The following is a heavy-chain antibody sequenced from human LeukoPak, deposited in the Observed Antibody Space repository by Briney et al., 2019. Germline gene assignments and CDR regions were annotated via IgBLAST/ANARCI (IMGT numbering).Heavy chain of an antibody. V-gene: IGHV1-46*01. CDR3: ARVWGSGYYYAHFDY. CDR1: GFTFATYG. D-gene: IGHD3-22*01. J-gene: IGHJ4*02. Sequence: GASVKVSCKAAGFTFATYGISWVRQAPGQGLEWMGIINPSGGSTSYAQKFQGRVTMTRDMSTSTVYMELSSLRSEDTAVYYCARVWGSGYYYAHFDYWGQGTLVTVSS. CDR2: INPSGGST.